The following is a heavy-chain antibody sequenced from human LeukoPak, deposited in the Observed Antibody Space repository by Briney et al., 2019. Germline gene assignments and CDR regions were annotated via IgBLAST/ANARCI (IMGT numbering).Heavy chain of an antibody. Sequence: SETLSLTCTVSGGSITSSSYYWGWIRQPPGKGLEWIGSVYYSGSTYYNPSLKSRIAISVDTSKNQFSLKLSSVTAADTAVYYCAGQGRIAVSNFDYWGQGTLVTVSS. CDR2: VYYSGST. CDR3: AGQGRIAVSNFDY. CDR1: GGSITSSSYY. J-gene: IGHJ4*02. V-gene: IGHV4-39*07. D-gene: IGHD6-19*01.